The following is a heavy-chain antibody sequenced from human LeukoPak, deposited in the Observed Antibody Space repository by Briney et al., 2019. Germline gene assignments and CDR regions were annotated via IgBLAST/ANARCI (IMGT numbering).Heavy chain of an antibody. Sequence: GGSLRLSCAASGFTFSSYSMNWVRQAPGKGLEWVSYISSSSSTIYYADSVKGRFTISRDNAKNSLYLQMNSLRAEDTAVYYCARQRWELLVFDIWGKGTRVPVSS. J-gene: IGHJ3*02. D-gene: IGHD1-26*01. CDR2: ISSSSSTI. CDR3: ARQRWELLVFDI. CDR1: GFTFSSYS. V-gene: IGHV3-48*04.